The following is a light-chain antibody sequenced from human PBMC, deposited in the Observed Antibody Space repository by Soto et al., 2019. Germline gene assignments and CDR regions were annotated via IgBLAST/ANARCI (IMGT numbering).Light chain of an antibody. CDR1: QGLSDS. CDR3: QQGPNWPLT. V-gene: IGKV1-12*01. J-gene: IGKJ5*01. Sequence: DIQMTQSPSSVSASVGDRVTITCRATQGLSDSLAWYQQKPGKAPKLLISVTSRLQSGVPSRFSGSASGTDFTLTIDRLQPEDRATYYCQQGPNWPLTFGQGTRLEIK. CDR2: VTS.